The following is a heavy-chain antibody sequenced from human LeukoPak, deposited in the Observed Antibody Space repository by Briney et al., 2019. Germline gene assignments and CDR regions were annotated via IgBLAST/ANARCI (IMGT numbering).Heavy chain of an antibody. V-gene: IGHV4-59*01. CDR3: ARDPRGVGAASY. J-gene: IGHJ4*02. D-gene: IGHD1-26*01. CDR1: GGSISSYY. CDR2: IYYSGST. Sequence: SETLSLTCTVSGGSISSYYWSWIRQPPGKGLEWIGYIYYSGSTNYNPSLKSRVTISADTSKNQFSLRLSSVTVADTAMYYCARDPRGVGAASYWGQGTLVIVFS.